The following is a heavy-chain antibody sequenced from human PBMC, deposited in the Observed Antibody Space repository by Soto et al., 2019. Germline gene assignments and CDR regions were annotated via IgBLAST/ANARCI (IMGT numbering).Heavy chain of an antibody. J-gene: IGHJ4*02. CDR1: GGSFIGYF. Sequence: LEILSLTCTVSGGSFIGYFWTWIRQPPGKGLEWLAEINHSGITNYNPSVESRVSMSVDTSKNQFSLRLYSVTAADTAVYYCVRGPYNYNSRYFDYWGQGTLVTVSS. D-gene: IGHD1-1*01. CDR3: VRGPYNYNSRYFDY. CDR2: INHSGIT. V-gene: IGHV4-34*01.